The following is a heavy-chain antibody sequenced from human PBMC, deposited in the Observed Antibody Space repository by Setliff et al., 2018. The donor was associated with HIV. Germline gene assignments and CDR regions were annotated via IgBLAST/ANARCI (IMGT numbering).Heavy chain of an antibody. Sequence: NPGGSLRLSCAASGFTFSSYSMNWVRQAPGKGLEWVSSISDSSTYIYYADSLKGRFTISRDNARNSLYLQMNSLRAEDTAVYYCARVSSGWSWFDPWGQGTLVTVSS. CDR3: ARVSSGWSWFDP. D-gene: IGHD6-19*01. V-gene: IGHV3-21*01. CDR2: ISDSSTYI. J-gene: IGHJ5*02. CDR1: GFTFSSYS.